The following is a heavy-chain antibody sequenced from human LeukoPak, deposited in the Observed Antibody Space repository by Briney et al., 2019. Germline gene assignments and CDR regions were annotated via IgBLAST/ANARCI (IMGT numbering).Heavy chain of an antibody. CDR3: ARGTIFGVVSNWFDP. V-gene: IGHV3-11*04. J-gene: IGHJ5*02. CDR2: ISSSGSTI. D-gene: IGHD3-3*01. CDR1: GFTFSDYY. Sequence: PGGSLRLSCAASGFTFSDYYMSWIRQAPGKGLEWVSYISSSGSTIYYADSVKGRFTISRDNAKNSLYLQMNSLRAEDTAVYYCARGTIFGVVSNWFDPWRQETLVTVSS.